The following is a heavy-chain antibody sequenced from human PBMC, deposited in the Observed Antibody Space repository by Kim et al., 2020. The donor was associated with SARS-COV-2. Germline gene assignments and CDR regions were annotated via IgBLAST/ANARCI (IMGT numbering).Heavy chain of an antibody. CDR2: ISSSGSTI. CDR3: ARDGRPPASTIFGVVPTGCFDP. Sequence: GGSLRLSCAASGFTFSSYEMNWVRQAPGKGLEWVSYISSSGSTIYSADSVKGRFTISRDNAKNSLYLQMNSLRAGDTGVYYCARDGRPPASTIFGVVPTGCFDPWGQGTLVTVSS. CDR1: GFTFSSYE. J-gene: IGHJ5*02. D-gene: IGHD3-3*01. V-gene: IGHV3-48*03.